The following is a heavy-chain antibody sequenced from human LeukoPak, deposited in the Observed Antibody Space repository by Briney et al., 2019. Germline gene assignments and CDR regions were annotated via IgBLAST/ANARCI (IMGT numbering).Heavy chain of an antibody. V-gene: IGHV3-23*01. Sequence: GGALRLSCAASGFSFSSYDMTWVRQAPGRGLEWVSSIRPSGDNTYYGDSVKGRFTISRDNSKNTVYLQMNNMRVDDTAVYYCARVAGWHWFDPWGQGTLVTVSS. D-gene: IGHD6-19*01. CDR2: IRPSGDNT. J-gene: IGHJ5*02. CDR3: ARVAGWHWFDP. CDR1: GFSFSSYD.